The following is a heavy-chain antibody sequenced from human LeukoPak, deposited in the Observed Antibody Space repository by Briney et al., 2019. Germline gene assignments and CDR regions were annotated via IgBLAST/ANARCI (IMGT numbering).Heavy chain of an antibody. J-gene: IGHJ3*02. CDR1: GYTLSSYG. CDR3: ARDHEGSPFWRDAFDI. V-gene: IGHV1-18*04. D-gene: IGHD3-3*01. Sequence: ASAKVSCKAFGYTLSSYGISWLRQAPGQGLEWIGWISGYNYKTKYAQTFQGRVAMTIDTSTKTVSMELRILRSDDTAVYYCARDHEGSPFWRDAFDIWGQGTMVTVSS. CDR2: ISGYNYKT.